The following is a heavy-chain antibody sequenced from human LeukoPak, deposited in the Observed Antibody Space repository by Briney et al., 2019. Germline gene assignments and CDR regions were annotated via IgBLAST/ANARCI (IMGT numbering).Heavy chain of an antibody. CDR2: INHSGST. CDR1: GGSFSGYY. D-gene: IGHD6-6*01. J-gene: IGHJ4*02. CDR3: ARLGRRLAARPGLDY. Sequence: SETLSLTCAVHGGSFSGYYWSWIRQPPGKGLEWIGEINHSGSTNYNPSLKSRVTISVDTSKNQFSLKLSSVTAADTAVYYCARLGRRLAARPGLDYWGQGTLVTVSS. V-gene: IGHV4-34*01.